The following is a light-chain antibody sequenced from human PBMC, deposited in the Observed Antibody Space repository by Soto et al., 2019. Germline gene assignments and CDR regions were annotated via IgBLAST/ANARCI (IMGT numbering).Light chain of an antibody. CDR1: QSVCSNY. V-gene: IGKV3-20*01. Sequence: EIVFTQFPGALSLSPGERAALCCRASQSVCSNYLAWYQQRPGQPPNLLIFGASHRAPGIPARFSGSGSGTDFTLTISSLQPDDFATYYCQQYNSYSSTFGQGTKVDI. J-gene: IGKJ1*01. CDR2: GAS. CDR3: QQYNSYSST.